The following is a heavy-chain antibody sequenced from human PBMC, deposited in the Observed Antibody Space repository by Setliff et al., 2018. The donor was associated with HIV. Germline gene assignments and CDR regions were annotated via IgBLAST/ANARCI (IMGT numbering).Heavy chain of an antibody. V-gene: IGHV1-24*01. CDR1: GYTLTEFS. J-gene: IGHJ4*02. CDR2: FDPEDGDT. Sequence: GASVKVSCKVPGYTLTEFSMHWVRQAPGKGLEWMGRFDPEDGDTLYAQNFQGRVTMTEDPPTDTAYLELSGLRFEDTAVYYCATLKEQWLSEGGFDYWGQGTLVTVSS. CDR3: ATLKEQWLSEGGFDY. D-gene: IGHD6-19*01.